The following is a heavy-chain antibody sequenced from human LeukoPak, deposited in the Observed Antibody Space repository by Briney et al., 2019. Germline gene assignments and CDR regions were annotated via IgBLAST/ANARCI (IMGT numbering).Heavy chain of an antibody. CDR1: GYTFTSNY. D-gene: IGHD3-22*01. Sequence: GASVKVSCKAFGYTFTSNYMHWVRQAPGQGPEWMGVISPSGGSTTYAQKFQGRVTLTRDMSTSTDYLELSSLRSEDTAVYYCARGSDGTPSYNYDINGYSYYFDNWGQGTLVTVSS. CDR2: ISPSGGST. J-gene: IGHJ4*02. CDR3: ARGSDGTPSYNYDINGYSYYFDN. V-gene: IGHV1-46*01.